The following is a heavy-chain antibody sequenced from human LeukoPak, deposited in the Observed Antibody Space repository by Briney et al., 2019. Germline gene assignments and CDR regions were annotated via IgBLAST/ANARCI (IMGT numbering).Heavy chain of an antibody. Sequence: PSETLSLTCAVSGGSFSDYYWTWLRQPPGKGLEWIGEVNDSGSTSYNPSLKSRVTISVDTSKNQFSLKLSSVTAADTTIYYCARGLPRTTVTTRGWYFDLWGRGTLVTVSS. D-gene: IGHD4-17*01. CDR2: VNDSGST. CDR1: GGSFSDYY. CDR3: ARGLPRTTVTTRGWYFDL. J-gene: IGHJ2*01. V-gene: IGHV4-34*01.